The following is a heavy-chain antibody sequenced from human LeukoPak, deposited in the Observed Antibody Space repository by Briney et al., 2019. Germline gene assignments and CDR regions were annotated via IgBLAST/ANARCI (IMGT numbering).Heavy chain of an antibody. Sequence: GGSLRLSCAASGFTFSTYAVNWVRQAPGKGLEWVSTISGSGDSTYYADSVKGRFTISRDNSKDTLYLQMSSVRVDDTAVYYCARDRGRYYDSRGFYWGYYFDYWGQGILVTVST. CDR1: GFTFSTYA. V-gene: IGHV3-23*01. D-gene: IGHD3-22*01. CDR2: ISGSGDST. CDR3: ARDRGRYYDSRGFYWGYYFDY. J-gene: IGHJ4*02.